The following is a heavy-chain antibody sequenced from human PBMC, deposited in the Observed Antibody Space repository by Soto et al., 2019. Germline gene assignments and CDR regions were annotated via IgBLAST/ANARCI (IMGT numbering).Heavy chain of an antibody. CDR2: ISAYNGNT. CDR3: ARDTLYYDILTGNTIDY. V-gene: IGHV1-18*01. D-gene: IGHD3-9*01. J-gene: IGHJ4*02. Sequence: GASVKVSCKASGYTFTSYGISWVRQAPGQGLEWMGWISAYNGNTNYAQKLQGRVTMTTDTSTSTAYMELRSLRSDDTAVYYCARDTLYYDILTGNTIDYWGQGTLVTVSS. CDR1: GYTFTSYG.